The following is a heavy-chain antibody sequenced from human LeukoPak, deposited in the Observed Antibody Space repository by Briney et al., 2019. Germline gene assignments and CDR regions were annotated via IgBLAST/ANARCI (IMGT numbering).Heavy chain of an antibody. D-gene: IGHD5-18*01. CDR2: IPYDGSNK. Sequence: GGSLRLSCAASGFTFSSYGMHWVRQAPGKGLEWVAVIPYDGSNKYYADSVKGRFTISRDNSKNTLYLQMNSLRAEDTAVYYCAKLTRGYSYGSHDYWGQGTLVTVS. J-gene: IGHJ4*02. CDR3: AKLTRGYSYGSHDY. CDR1: GFTFSSYG. V-gene: IGHV3-30*18.